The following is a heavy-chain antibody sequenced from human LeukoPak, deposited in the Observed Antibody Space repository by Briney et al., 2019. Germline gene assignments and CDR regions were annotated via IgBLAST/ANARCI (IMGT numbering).Heavy chain of an antibody. CDR1: GFTFSSYG. CDR2: ISDRGGST. D-gene: IGHD2-15*01. V-gene: IGHV3-23*01. CDR3: AKRGVVIRAVLVVGFHKEAYYFDS. J-gene: IGHJ4*02. Sequence: GGSLRLSCAASGFTFSSYGMRWVRQAPGKGLEWVAGISDRGGSTNYADSVKGRFTISRDNPKNTLYLQMNSLRSEDTAVYFCAKRGVVIRAVLVVGFHKEAYYFDSWGQGALVTVSS.